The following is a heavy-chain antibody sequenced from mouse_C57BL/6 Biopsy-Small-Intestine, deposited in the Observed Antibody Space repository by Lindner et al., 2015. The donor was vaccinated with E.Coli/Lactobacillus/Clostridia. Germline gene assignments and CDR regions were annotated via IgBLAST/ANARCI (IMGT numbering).Heavy chain of an antibody. V-gene: IGHV1S137*01. Sequence: VQLQESGAELVRPGVPVQISCKGSGYTFTDYAIHWVMQSHAKSLEWIGLISTYNGNNKYNQKFKGKATMTVDKSSNTAYLELARLTSEDSAVYYCAREGRSGFDYWGQGTALTVSS. CDR2: ISTYNGNN. D-gene: IGHD3-1*01. CDR1: GYTFTDYA. J-gene: IGHJ2*01. CDR3: AREGRSGFDY.